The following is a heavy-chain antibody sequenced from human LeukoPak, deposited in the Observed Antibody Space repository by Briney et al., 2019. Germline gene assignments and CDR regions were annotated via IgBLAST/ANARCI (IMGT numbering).Heavy chain of an antibody. CDR3: ARGRTHDYGVDYFDY. J-gene: IGHJ4*02. D-gene: IGHD4-17*01. CDR1: GFTFSSYN. Sequence: GGSLRLSCAASGFTFSSYNMNWVRQAPGKGLEWVSSISGSSSYIYYADSVKGRFTISRDNAKNSLYLQMNSLRAEDTAVYHCARGRTHDYGVDYFDYWGQGTLVTVSS. V-gene: IGHV3-21*01. CDR2: ISGSSSYI.